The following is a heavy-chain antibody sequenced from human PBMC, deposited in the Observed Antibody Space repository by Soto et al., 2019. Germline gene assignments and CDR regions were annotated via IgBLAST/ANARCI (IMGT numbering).Heavy chain of an antibody. D-gene: IGHD4-17*01. J-gene: IGHJ2*01. CDR1: GFTFSSYS. V-gene: IGHV3-48*01. CDR3: ARRPDYGDYWYFDL. Sequence: GGSLRLSCAASGFTFSSYSMNWVRQAPGKGLEWVSYISSSSSTIYYADSVKGRFTISRDNAKNSLYLQMNSLRAEDTAVYYCARRPDYGDYWYFDLWGRGTLVTVSS. CDR2: ISSSSSTI.